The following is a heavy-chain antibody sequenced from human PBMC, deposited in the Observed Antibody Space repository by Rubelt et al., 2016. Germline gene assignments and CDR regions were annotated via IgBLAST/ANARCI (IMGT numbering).Heavy chain of an antibody. Sequence: QLQLQESGPGLVKPSETLSLTCTVSGGSISSRSYYWGWIRQPPGKGLEWIGSIYYSGSTYYNPSLTSRVTISVDTSKNQFSLKRSSVTAADTAVYYCARLIIATHPDYWGQGTLVTVSS. J-gene: IGHJ4*02. D-gene: IGHD2-15*01. CDR3: ARLIIATHPDY. CDR2: IYYSGST. CDR1: GGSISSRSYY. V-gene: IGHV4-39*01.